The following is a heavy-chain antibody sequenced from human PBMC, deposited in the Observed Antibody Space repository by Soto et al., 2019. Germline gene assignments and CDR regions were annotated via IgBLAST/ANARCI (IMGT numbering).Heavy chain of an antibody. V-gene: IGHV4-39*01. CDR2: IYYSGST. CDR1: GGSISSSSYY. J-gene: IGHJ3*02. CDR3: ARSEGLVAAAGPKIVGNDAFDI. D-gene: IGHD6-13*01. Sequence: QLQLQESGPGLVKPSETLSLTCTVSGGSISSSSYYWGWIRQPPGKGLEWIGSIYYSGSTYYNPSLKSRVTISVDTSKNQFSLKLSSVTAADTAVYYCARSEGLVAAAGPKIVGNDAFDIWGQGTMVTVSS.